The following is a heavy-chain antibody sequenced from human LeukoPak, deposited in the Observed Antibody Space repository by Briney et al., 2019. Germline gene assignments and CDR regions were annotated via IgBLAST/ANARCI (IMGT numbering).Heavy chain of an antibody. Sequence: SETLSLTCTVSGGSISSYYWSWIRQPPGKGLEWIGYIYYSGSTYYNPSLKSRVTISVDTSKNQFSLKLSSVTAADTAVCYCARRGRNFWSGYPTYYFDYWGQGTLVTVSS. V-gene: IGHV4-59*08. D-gene: IGHD3-3*01. CDR3: ARRGRNFWSGYPTYYFDY. CDR1: GGSISSYY. J-gene: IGHJ4*02. CDR2: IYYSGST.